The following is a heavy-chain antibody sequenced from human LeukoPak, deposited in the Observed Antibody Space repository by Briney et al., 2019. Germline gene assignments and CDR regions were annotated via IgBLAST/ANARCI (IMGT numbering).Heavy chain of an antibody. V-gene: IGHV3-23*01. CDR2: ISGSGGST. Sequence: GSLRLSCAASGFTFSSYAMSWVRQAPGKGLEWVSAISGSGGSTYYADSVKGRFTISRDNSKNTLYLQMNSLRAEDTAVYYCARRSYYYDSSPPFDYWGQGTLVTVSS. CDR3: ARRSYYYDSSPPFDY. J-gene: IGHJ4*02. CDR1: GFTFSSYA. D-gene: IGHD3-22*01.